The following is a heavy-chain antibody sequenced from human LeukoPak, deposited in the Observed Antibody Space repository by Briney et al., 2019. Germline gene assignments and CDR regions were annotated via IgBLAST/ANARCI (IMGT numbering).Heavy chain of an antibody. J-gene: IGHJ4*02. Sequence: GGSLRLSCAASGFTFSSYAMSWVRQAPGKGLEWVSAITGSGDNTYYADSVKGRFTISRDNSKNTHYLQMNSLRAEDTGVYYCAKDGSAFPRYFDFWGQGTLVTVSS. V-gene: IGHV3-23*01. CDR3: AKDGSAFPRYFDF. D-gene: IGHD2-2*03. CDR2: ITGSGDNT. CDR1: GFTFSSYA.